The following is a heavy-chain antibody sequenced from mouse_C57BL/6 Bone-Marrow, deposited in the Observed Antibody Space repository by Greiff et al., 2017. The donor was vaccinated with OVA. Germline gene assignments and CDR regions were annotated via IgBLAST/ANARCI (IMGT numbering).Heavy chain of an antibody. J-gene: IGHJ1*03. D-gene: IGHD1-1*01. CDR3: ARPHYYGSSHWYFDV. Sequence: VQLKESGGGLVQPGESLKLSCESNEYEFPSHDMSWVRKTPEKRLELVAAINSDGGSTYYPDTMERRFIISRDNTKKTLYLQMSSLRSEDTALYYWARPHYYGSSHWYFDVWGTGTTVTVSS. V-gene: IGHV5-2*01. CDR2: INSDGGST. CDR1: EYEFPSHD.